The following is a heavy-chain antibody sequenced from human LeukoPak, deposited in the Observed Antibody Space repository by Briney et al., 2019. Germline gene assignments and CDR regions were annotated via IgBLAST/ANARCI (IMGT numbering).Heavy chain of an antibody. CDR3: ARGSLVLNEGVGVPYAFDI. CDR1: GGTFSIYA. Sequence: ASVKVSYTASGGTFSIYAISWVRQAPGQGLEWMGRIIPILGIANYAQKFQGRVTITADKSTSTAYMELSSLRSEDTAVYYCARGSLVLNEGVGVPYAFDIWGQGTMVTVSS. J-gene: IGHJ3*02. V-gene: IGHV1-69*04. D-gene: IGHD1-26*01. CDR2: IIPILGIA.